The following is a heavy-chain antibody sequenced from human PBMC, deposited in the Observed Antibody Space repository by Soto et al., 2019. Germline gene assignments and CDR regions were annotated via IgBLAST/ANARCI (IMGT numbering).Heavy chain of an antibody. D-gene: IGHD6-13*01. V-gene: IGHV3-9*01. Sequence: GGSLRLSCAASGFTFDDYAMHWVRQAPGKGLEWVSGISWNSGTIGYADSVKGRFTISRDNAKNSLYLQINSLRAEDTAVYYCARVGDRSGSSWYYYYYGMDVWGQGTTVTVSS. CDR2: ISWNSGTI. CDR3: ARVGDRSGSSWYYYYYGMDV. J-gene: IGHJ6*02. CDR1: GFTFDDYA.